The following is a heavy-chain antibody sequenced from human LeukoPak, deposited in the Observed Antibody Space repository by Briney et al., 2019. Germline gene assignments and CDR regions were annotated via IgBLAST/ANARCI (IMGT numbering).Heavy chain of an antibody. V-gene: IGHV4-4*07. J-gene: IGHJ3*02. CDR1: GGSLSSYY. CDR3: ARDHEYSSSNDAFDI. CDR2: IYSSGST. Sequence: PSETLSLTCAVSGGSLSSYYWSWIRQPAGKGLEWIGRIYSSGSTNYNPSLRSRVSMSVDMSKTQFSLRLRSVTAADTAVYYCARDHEYSSSNDAFDIWGQGTMVTVSS. D-gene: IGHD6-6*01.